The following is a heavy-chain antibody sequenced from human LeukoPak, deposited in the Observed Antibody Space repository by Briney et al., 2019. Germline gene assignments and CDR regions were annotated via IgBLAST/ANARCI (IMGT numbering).Heavy chain of an antibody. J-gene: IGHJ2*01. D-gene: IGHD4-11*01. Sequence: PGGYLRLSCAASGFSFNIHHMTWVRQAPGKGLVWVSRINTDGSSTSYADSVKGRFTISRDNAKNTLYLQMNSLRAEDTAVYYCARDWELPTVTNPNWYFDLWGRGTLVTVSS. CDR1: GFSFNIHH. CDR2: INTDGSST. V-gene: IGHV3-74*01. CDR3: ARDWELPTVTNPNWYFDL.